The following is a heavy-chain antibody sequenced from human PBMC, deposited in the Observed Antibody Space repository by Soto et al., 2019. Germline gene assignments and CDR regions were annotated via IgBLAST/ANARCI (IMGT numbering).Heavy chain of an antibody. Sequence: VKVSCKASGGTFSSYTISWVRQAPGQGLEWMGRIIPILGIANYAQKFQGRVAITADKSTSTAYMELSSLRSEDTAVYYCAALPVSDYIGDSLGYPFDYWGQGSLVTVSS. CDR3: AALPVSDYIGDSLGYPFDY. CDR1: GGTFSSYT. V-gene: IGHV1-69*02. D-gene: IGHD6-19*01. J-gene: IGHJ4*02. CDR2: IIPILGIA.